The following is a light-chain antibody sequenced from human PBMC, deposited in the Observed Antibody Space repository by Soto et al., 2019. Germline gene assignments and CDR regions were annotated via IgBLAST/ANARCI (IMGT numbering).Light chain of an antibody. J-gene: IGKJ1*01. V-gene: IGKV1-5*03. Sequence: DIQMTQSPSTLSGSVGDRVTITCRASQTISSWLAWYQQKPGKAPKLLIYKASTLKSGVPSRFSGSGSGTDRTLTINSLQPDDFATKPCQHYNSYSEAFGQGTKE. CDR2: KAS. CDR1: QTISSW. CDR3: QHYNSYSEA.